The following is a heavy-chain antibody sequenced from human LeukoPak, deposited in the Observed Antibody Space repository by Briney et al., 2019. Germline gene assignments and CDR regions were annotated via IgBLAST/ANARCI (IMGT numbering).Heavy chain of an antibody. J-gene: IGHJ4*02. CDR3: AKVDNGYYDSSGYDY. CDR1: GFTFSSYA. D-gene: IGHD3-22*01. CDR2: ISGSGGST. Sequence: GGSLRLSCAASGFTFSSYAMSWVRQAPGKGLEWVSAISGSGGSTYYADSVKGRFTISRDNSKNTLYLQMNSLRAEGTAVYYCAKVDNGYYDSSGYDYWGQGTLVTVSS. V-gene: IGHV3-23*01.